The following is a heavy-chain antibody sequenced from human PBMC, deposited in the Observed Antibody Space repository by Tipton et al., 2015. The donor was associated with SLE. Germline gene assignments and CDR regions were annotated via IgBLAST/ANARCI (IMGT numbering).Heavy chain of an antibody. V-gene: IGHV3-20*04. CDR2: INWNGGST. J-gene: IGHJ6*02. D-gene: IGHD2-2*01. CDR3: AKRQGCSSTSCPSGMDV. Sequence: SLRLSCAASGFTFDDYGMSWVRQAPGKGLEWVSGINWNGGSTGYADSVKGRFTISRDNAKNSLYLQMNSLRAEDTAVYYCAKRQGCSSTSCPSGMDVWGQGTTVTVSS. CDR1: GFTFDDYG.